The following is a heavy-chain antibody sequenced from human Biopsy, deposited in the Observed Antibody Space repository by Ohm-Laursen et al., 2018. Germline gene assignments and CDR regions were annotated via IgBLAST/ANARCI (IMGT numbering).Heavy chain of an antibody. CDR1: GASINIAYY. D-gene: IGHD6-13*01. CDR3: VRVRGITPPGAFDF. CDR2: IYQTGNT. J-gene: IGHJ3*01. V-gene: IGHV4-38-2*01. Sequence: TLSLTCAVSGASINIAYYWGWFRQPPGKGLEWIGIIYQTGNTYYNPSLKSRLTISGDASKNEFFLNLTSVTAADTAIYYCVRVRGITPPGAFDFWGQGTKVAVSS.